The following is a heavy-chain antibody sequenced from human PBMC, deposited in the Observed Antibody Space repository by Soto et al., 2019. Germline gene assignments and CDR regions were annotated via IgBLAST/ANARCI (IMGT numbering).Heavy chain of an antibody. D-gene: IGHD4-17*01. Sequence: EVQLVESGGGLIQPGGSLRLSCAASGFTVYSNYMSWVRQAPGKGREWVSVIYSGGSTYYADSVKGRFTISRDNSKNTLYLQMNSLRAEDTAVYYCARDYADYVLGYFDYWGQGTLVTVSS. V-gene: IGHV3-53*01. J-gene: IGHJ4*02. CDR3: ARDYADYVLGYFDY. CDR1: GFTVYSNY. CDR2: IYSGGST.